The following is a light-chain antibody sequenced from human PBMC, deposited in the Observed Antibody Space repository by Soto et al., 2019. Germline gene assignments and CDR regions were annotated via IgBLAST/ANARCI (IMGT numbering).Light chain of an antibody. Sequence: QSVLTQPASVSGSPGQSITISCPGTRSDVGGYNYVSWYQHHPGKAPKLMIYEVSNRPSGVSNRFSGSKSGNTASLTISGLQAEDEADYYCSSYTSSSTYVFGTGTKLTVL. CDR3: SSYTSSSTYV. J-gene: IGLJ1*01. V-gene: IGLV2-14*01. CDR2: EVS. CDR1: RSDVGGYNY.